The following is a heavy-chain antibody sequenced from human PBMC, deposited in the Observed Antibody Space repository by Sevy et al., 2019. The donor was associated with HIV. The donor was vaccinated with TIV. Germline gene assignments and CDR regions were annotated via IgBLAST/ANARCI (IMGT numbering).Heavy chain of an antibody. CDR2: ISSSSSYI. V-gene: IGHV3-21*01. CDR3: ARARVSVPVTISGAYYYYGMDV. D-gene: IGHD4-4*01. J-gene: IGHJ6*02. CDR1: GFTFSSYS. Sequence: GGYLRLSCAASGFTFSSYSMNWVRQAPGKGLEWVSSISSSSSYIYYADSVKGRFTISRDNAKNSLYLQMNSLRAEDTAVYYCARARVSVPVTISGAYYYYGMDVWGQGTTVTVSS.